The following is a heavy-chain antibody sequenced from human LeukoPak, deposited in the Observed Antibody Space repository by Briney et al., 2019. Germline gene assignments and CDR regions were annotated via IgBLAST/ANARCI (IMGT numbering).Heavy chain of an antibody. CDR2: IKEDGSEI. J-gene: IGHJ5*02. D-gene: IGHD2-21*01. Sequence: RGSLRLSCAASGFTFSSYCMSWVRQAPGKGLEWVANIKEDGSEIQYVDSVKGRFTISRDNAKNSLYLQMNSLRAEDTVVYYCARATASNWFDPWGQGTLVTVSS. CDR3: ARATASNWFDP. CDR1: GFTFSSYC. V-gene: IGHV3-7*01.